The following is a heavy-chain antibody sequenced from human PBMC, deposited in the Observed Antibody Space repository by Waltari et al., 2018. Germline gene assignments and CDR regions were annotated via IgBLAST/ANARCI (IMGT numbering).Heavy chain of an antibody. CDR2: ISYAGTT. CDR1: GGSIDTPKHY. Sequence: QLQLQESGPGPVKPSETLSLTCSVSGGSIDTPKHYWSWIRQPPGQGLEWIGTISYAGTTYTNPSLRSRLTMSRDTSKNQLSLTLGSTTAADTAVYYCATYIGASVGTAAFDVWGQGTMVT. J-gene: IGHJ3*01. CDR3: ATYIGASVGTAAFDV. V-gene: IGHV4-39*01. D-gene: IGHD5-12*01.